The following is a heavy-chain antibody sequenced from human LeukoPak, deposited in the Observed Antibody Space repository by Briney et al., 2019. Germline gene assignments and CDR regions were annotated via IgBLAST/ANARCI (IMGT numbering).Heavy chain of an antibody. J-gene: IGHJ4*02. Sequence: SETLSLTCTVSGGSFSSYYWSWIRQPPGKGLEWIGYMYYSGITNYNPSLKSRVTISVDTTKKQFSLKLRSVTAADTAVYYCARFDYGDYYFDYWGQGTLVTVSS. CDR3: ARFDYGDYYFDY. CDR2: MYYSGIT. D-gene: IGHD4-17*01. CDR1: GGSFSSYY. V-gene: IGHV4-59*01.